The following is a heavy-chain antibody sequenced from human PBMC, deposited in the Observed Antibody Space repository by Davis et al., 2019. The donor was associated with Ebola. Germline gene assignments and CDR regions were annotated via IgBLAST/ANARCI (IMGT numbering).Heavy chain of an antibody. CDR3: ASDLPPAYGMDV. CDR2: ISYDGSNK. Sequence: SLNTSCAASGFTFSSYAMHWVRQAPGKGLEWVAVISYDGSNKYYADSVKGRFTIARDNSKNTLYRQMNSLRAEATAVYYCASDLPPAYGMDVWRQGTTVTVSS. J-gene: IGHJ6*02. V-gene: IGHV3-30-3*01. D-gene: IGHD2-2*01. CDR1: GFTFSSYA.